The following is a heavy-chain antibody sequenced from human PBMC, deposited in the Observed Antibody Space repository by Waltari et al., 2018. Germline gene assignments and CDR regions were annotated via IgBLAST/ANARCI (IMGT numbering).Heavy chain of an antibody. CDR3: ARDSLYEWAAAGTGGWFDP. D-gene: IGHD6-13*01. Sequence: QVQLQESGPGLVKPSETLSLTCTVSGGSISSYYWSWIRQPAGTGLEWIGRIYTSGSTNYNPSLKSRVTMSVDTSKNQFSLKLSSVTAADTAVYYCARDSLYEWAAAGTGGWFDPWGQGTLVTVSS. CDR1: GGSISSYY. V-gene: IGHV4-4*07. J-gene: IGHJ5*02. CDR2: IYTSGST.